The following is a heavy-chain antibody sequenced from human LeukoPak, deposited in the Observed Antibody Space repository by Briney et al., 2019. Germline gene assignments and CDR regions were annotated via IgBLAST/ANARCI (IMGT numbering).Heavy chain of an antibody. CDR2: INHSGST. D-gene: IGHD1-26*01. J-gene: IGHJ6*03. CDR3: ARPPGRSYYYYYMDV. CDR1: GGSFSGYY. V-gene: IGHV4-34*01. Sequence: KASETLSLTCAVYGGSFSGYYWSWIRQPPGKGLEWIGEINHSGSTNYNPSLKSRVTISVDTSKNQFSLKLSSVTAANTAVYYCARPPGRSYYYYYMDVWGKGTTVTVSS.